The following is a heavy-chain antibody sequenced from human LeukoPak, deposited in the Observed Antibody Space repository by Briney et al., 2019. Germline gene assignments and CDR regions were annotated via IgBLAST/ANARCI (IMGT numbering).Heavy chain of an antibody. CDR2: INHSGST. CDR3: ARGPVMVRAKPFDY. J-gene: IGHJ4*02. D-gene: IGHD3-10*01. V-gene: IGHV4-30-2*01. Sequence: TLSLTCAVSGGSISSGGYSWSWIRQPPGKGLEWIGEINHSGSTNYNPSLKSRVTISVDTSKNQFSLKLSSVTAADTAVYYCARGPVMVRAKPFDYWGQGTLVTVSS. CDR1: GGSISSGGYS.